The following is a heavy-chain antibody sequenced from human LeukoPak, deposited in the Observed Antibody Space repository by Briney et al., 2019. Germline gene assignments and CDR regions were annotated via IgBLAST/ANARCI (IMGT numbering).Heavy chain of an antibody. V-gene: IGHV1-69*06. CDR2: IIPIFGTA. J-gene: IGHJ4*02. Sequence: SVKVSCKASGGTFSSYAISWVRQAPGQGLEWMGGIIPIFGTANYAQKFQGRVTITADKSTCTAYMALSSLRSEDTAVYYCARDGTNYYDSSGWTFDFWGQGTLVTVSS. D-gene: IGHD3-22*01. CDR1: GGTFSSYA. CDR3: ARDGTNYYDSSGWTFDF.